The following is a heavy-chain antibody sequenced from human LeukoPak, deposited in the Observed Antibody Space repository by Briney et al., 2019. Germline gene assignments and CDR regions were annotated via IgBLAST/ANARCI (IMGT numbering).Heavy chain of an antibody. J-gene: IGHJ4*02. V-gene: IGHV1-69*04. D-gene: IGHD5-12*01. CDR1: GYTFTGYY. Sequence: GASVKVSCKASGYTFTGYYMHWVRQAPGQGLEWMGRIIPILGIANYAQKFQGRVTITADKSTSTAYMELSSLRSEDTAVYYCARDLTSYSGYDPFDYWGQGTLVTVSS. CDR3: ARDLTSYSGYDPFDY. CDR2: IIPILGIA.